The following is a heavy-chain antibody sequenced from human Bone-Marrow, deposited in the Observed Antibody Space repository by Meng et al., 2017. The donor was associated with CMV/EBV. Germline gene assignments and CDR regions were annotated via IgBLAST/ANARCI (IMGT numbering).Heavy chain of an antibody. Sequence: GGSLRLSCAASGFTFSSYAMSWVRQAPGKGLEWVSYISRSGSTIYYADSVKGRFTISRDNANNSLFLQMNSLRAEDTAVYYCARDVRFSTPRYGLDVWGQGTTVTVSS. CDR1: GFTFSSYA. V-gene: IGHV3-48*03. J-gene: IGHJ6*02. D-gene: IGHD3-3*01. CDR2: ISRSGSTI. CDR3: ARDVRFSTPRYGLDV.